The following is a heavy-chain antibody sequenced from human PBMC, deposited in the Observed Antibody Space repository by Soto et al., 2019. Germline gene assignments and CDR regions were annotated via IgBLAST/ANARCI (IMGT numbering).Heavy chain of an antibody. V-gene: IGHV1-8*01. D-gene: IGHD5-18*01. CDR1: GYTFTNND. CDR3: ARMGSFGSLNWFDP. J-gene: IGHJ5*02. CDR2: MNPGSGDT. Sequence: ASVKVSCKASGYTFTNNDVTWVRQATGQGLEWMGWMNPGSGDTGYAQKFQGRVTMTSNISIATAYMELSSLRSEDTAIYYCARMGSFGSLNWFDPWGQGTLVTVSS.